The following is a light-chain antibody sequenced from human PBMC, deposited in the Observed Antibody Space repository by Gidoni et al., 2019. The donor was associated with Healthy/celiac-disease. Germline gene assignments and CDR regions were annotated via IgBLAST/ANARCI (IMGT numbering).Light chain of an antibody. V-gene: IGLV1-44*01. CDR1: SSNIGSNT. CDR2: SNN. Sequence: SVLTHPPSASGTPGPRVTISCSGSSSNIGSNTGIWYQQLPGTAPKLLIYSNNRRPSGVTDRFSGSKSGTSASLAISGLQSEDEADYYCAAWDDSMNGYVFGTGTKVTVL. J-gene: IGLJ1*01. CDR3: AAWDDSMNGYV.